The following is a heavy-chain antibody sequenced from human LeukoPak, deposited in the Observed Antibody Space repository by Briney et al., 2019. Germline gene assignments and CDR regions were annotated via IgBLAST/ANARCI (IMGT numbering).Heavy chain of an antibody. CDR1: GFTFSNAW. V-gene: IGHV3-48*01. CDR2: ISSSSSTI. Sequence: GGSLRLSCAASGFTFSNAWMNWVRQAPGKGLEWVSYISSSSSTIYYADSVKGRFTISRDNAKNSLYLQMNSLRAEDTAVYYCARDYYYGSGSYFYFDYWGQGTLVTVSS. CDR3: ARDYYYGSGSYFYFDY. J-gene: IGHJ4*02. D-gene: IGHD3-10*01.